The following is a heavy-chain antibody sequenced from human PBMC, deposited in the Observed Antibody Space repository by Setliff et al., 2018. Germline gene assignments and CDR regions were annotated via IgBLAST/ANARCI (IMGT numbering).Heavy chain of an antibody. CDR3: AADSTGGSPIFYYYGMDV. D-gene: IGHD2-15*01. CDR2: FDPKDGET. Sequence: ASVKVSCKVSGYTLTELSRHWVRQAPGKGLEWMGDFDPKDGETIYAQKFQGRVTMTEDTSTDTAYMELSSLRSEDTAVYYCAADSTGGSPIFYYYGMDVWGQGTTVTVSS. J-gene: IGHJ6*02. CDR1: GYTLTELS. V-gene: IGHV1-24*01.